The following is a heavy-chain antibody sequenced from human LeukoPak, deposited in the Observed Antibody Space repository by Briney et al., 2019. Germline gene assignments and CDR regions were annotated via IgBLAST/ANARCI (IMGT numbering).Heavy chain of an antibody. D-gene: IGHD2-15*01. CDR2: IYTSGST. Sequence: SETLSLTCTVSGGSISSGSYYWSWIRQPAGKGLEWIGRIYTSGSTNYNPSLKSRVTISVDTSKNQFSLKPSSVTAADTAVYYCAREELLSGPGYFDLWGRGTLVTVSS. J-gene: IGHJ2*01. V-gene: IGHV4-61*02. CDR3: AREELLSGPGYFDL. CDR1: GGSISSGSYY.